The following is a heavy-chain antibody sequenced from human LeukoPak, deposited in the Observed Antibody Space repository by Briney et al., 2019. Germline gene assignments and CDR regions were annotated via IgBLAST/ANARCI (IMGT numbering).Heavy chain of an antibody. D-gene: IGHD3-22*01. CDR2: IYHSGST. Sequence: PSGTLSLTCAVSGGSISSSNWWSWVRQPPGKGLEWIGEIYHSGSTNYNPSLKSRVTISVDKSKNQFSLKLSSVTAADTAVYYCARTYYYDSSGYYFRESDAFDIWGQGTMVTVSS. CDR3: ARTYYYDSSGYYFRESDAFDI. CDR1: GGSISSSNW. V-gene: IGHV4-4*02. J-gene: IGHJ3*02.